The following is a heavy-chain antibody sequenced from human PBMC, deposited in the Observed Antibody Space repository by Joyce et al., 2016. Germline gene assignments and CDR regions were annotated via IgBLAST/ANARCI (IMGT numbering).Heavy chain of an antibody. CDR1: GFTFSIYS. CDR3: ARGHYDYVWGTYRYYFDY. Sequence: EVQLVESGGGLVQPGGSLRLSCAASGFTFSIYSINWVRQVPGKGLKWVSYISSSSSTIYYADSVKGRFTISRDNAKNSQYLQMNSLRAEDTAVYYCARGHYDYVWGTYRYYFDYWGQGTLVTVSS. CDR2: ISSSSSTI. V-gene: IGHV3-48*04. J-gene: IGHJ4*02. D-gene: IGHD3-16*02.